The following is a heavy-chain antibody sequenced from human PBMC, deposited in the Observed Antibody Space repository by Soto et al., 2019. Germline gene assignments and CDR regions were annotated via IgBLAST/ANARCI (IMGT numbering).Heavy chain of an antibody. V-gene: IGHV4-34*01. J-gene: IGHJ4*02. CDR3: ARSNDYAGSLDY. D-gene: IGHD4-17*01. CDR1: GGSFSGYY. Sequence: PSETLSLTCAVYGGSFSGYYWSWIRQPPGKGLEWIGEINHSGSTNYNPSLKSRVTISVDTSKNQFSLKLSSVTAADTAVYYCARSNDYAGSLDYWGQGTLVTVSS. CDR2: INHSGST.